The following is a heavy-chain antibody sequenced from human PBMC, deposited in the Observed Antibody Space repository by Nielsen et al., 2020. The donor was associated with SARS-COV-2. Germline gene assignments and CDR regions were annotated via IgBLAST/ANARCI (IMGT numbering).Heavy chain of an antibody. V-gene: IGHV3-21*01. CDR2: ISSSSSYI. J-gene: IGHJ4*02. D-gene: IGHD3-3*01. CDR1: GFTFSDYY. Sequence: GESLKISCAASGFTFSDYYMNWVRQAPGKGLEWVSSISSSSSYIYYADSVKGRFTISRDNAKNSLYLQMNSLRAEDTAVYYCARDPFTIFGVVPTNYYFDYWGQGTLVTVSS. CDR3: ARDPFTIFGVVPTNYYFDY.